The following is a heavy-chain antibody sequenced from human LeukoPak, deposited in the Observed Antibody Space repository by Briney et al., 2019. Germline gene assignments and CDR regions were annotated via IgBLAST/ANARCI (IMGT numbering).Heavy chain of an antibody. D-gene: IGHD6-13*01. CDR1: GCTFSSYA. CDR3: AKHISRAAARLVAFDI. J-gene: IGHJ3*02. V-gene: IGHV3-23*01. Sequence: PGGSLRLSCAASGCTFSSYAMSWVRQAPGKGMEWDSAISGSGGSTYYADSVKGRFTTSRDNSKNTLYLQMNSLRAEDTAVYYCAKHISRAAARLVAFDIWGQGTMVTVSS. CDR2: ISGSGGST.